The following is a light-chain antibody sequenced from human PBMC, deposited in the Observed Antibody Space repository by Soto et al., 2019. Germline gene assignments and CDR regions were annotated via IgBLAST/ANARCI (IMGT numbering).Light chain of an antibody. V-gene: IGKV1-13*02. J-gene: IGKJ4*01. CDR2: DAS. CDR1: QAINSA. CDR3: QHFNSYPLT. Sequence: IQLTQSPSSLSASVGDKVTISCRASQAINSALAWCQQRPGKAPMVLIYDASILESGVPSRFSGSGSGTDFTLTISSLQPEYFATYYCQHFNSYPLTFGGGTKVEIE.